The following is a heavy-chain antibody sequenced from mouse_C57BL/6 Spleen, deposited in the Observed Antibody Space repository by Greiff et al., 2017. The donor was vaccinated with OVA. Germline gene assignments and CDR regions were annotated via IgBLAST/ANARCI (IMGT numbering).Heavy chain of an antibody. J-gene: IGHJ2*01. CDR3: TGFITTVFDY. Sequence: QVQLKQSGAELVRPGASVTLSCKASGYTFTDYEMHWVKQTPVHGLEWIGAIDPETGGTAYNQKFKGKAILTADKSSSTAYMELRSLTSEDSAVYYCTGFITTVFDYWGQGTTLTVSS. V-gene: IGHV1-15*01. D-gene: IGHD1-1*01. CDR1: GYTFTDYE. CDR2: IDPETGGT.